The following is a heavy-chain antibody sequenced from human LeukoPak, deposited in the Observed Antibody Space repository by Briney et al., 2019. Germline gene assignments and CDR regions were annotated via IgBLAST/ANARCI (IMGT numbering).Heavy chain of an antibody. J-gene: IGHJ3*02. D-gene: IGHD5-24*01. CDR3: ARADHPRGWI. CDR1: XGTXXXYT. V-gene: IGHV1-69*02. CDR2: IIPILGIA. Sequence: XKAXXGTXXXYTISWVRQAPGQGLEWMGRIIPILGIANYAQKFQGRVTITADKSTSTAYMELSSLRSEDTAVYYCARADHPRGWIWGQGTMVTVSS.